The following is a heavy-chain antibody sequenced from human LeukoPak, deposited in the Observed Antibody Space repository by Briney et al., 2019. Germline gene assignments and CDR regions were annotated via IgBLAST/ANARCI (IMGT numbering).Heavy chain of an antibody. V-gene: IGHV3-21*04. D-gene: IGHD1-26*01. Sequence: PGGSLRLSCAASGFTFSSYSMNWVRQAPGKGLEWVSSISSSSSYIYYADSVKGRFTISRDNAKNSLYLQMNSLRAEDTAVYYCAKFRVGATTDLPYDAFDIWGQGTMVTVSS. CDR1: GFTFSSYS. CDR2: ISSSSSYI. J-gene: IGHJ3*02. CDR3: AKFRVGATTDLPYDAFDI.